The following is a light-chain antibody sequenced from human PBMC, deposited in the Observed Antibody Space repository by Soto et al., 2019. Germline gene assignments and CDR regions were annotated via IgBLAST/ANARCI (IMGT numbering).Light chain of an antibody. CDR3: QQYNSYRT. CDR2: EAS. CDR1: QSVDIN. V-gene: IGKV3-15*01. J-gene: IGKJ1*01. Sequence: IVMTQSPVTVSASPGERVSLSCRASQSVDINLAWYQQKPGQAPRLLIYEASTRASDIPSRFSGSGSGTDFTLTISSLQSEDFATYYCQQYNSYRTFGQGTKLEIK.